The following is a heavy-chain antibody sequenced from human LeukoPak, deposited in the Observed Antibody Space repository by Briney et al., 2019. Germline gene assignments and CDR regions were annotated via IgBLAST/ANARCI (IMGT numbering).Heavy chain of an antibody. J-gene: IGHJ5*02. CDR3: ARSHYDFWSGYSAGFDP. CDR1: GFTFSSYS. V-gene: IGHV3-21*01. CDR2: ISSSSSYI. Sequence: GGSLRLSCAASGFTFSSYSMNWVRQAPGKGLEWVSSISSSSSYIYYADSVKGRFTISRDNAKNSLYLQMNSLRAEDTAVYYCARSHYDFWSGYSAGFDPWGPGTLVTVSA. D-gene: IGHD3-3*01.